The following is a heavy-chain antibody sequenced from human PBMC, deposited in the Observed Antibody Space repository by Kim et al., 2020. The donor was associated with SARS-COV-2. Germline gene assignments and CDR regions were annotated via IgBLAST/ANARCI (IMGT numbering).Heavy chain of an antibody. V-gene: IGHV3-73*01. Sequence: GGSLRLSCAASGFTFSDSAIYWVRQASGKGLEWVGRIRSKANNYATAYAASVKGRFSISRDDSKDTAYMQMNILKTEDTAIYYCTRVPPYTNSWWDAFDIWGQGTMVTLSS. CDR1: GFTFSDSA. CDR2: IRSKANNYAT. CDR3: TRVPPYTNSWWDAFDI. J-gene: IGHJ3*02. D-gene: IGHD6-13*01.